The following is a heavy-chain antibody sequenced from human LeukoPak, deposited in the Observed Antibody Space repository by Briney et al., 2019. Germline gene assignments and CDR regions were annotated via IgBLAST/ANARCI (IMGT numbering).Heavy chain of an antibody. J-gene: IGHJ3*02. Sequence: GGSLRLSCAASGFTFSSYAMHWVRQAPGKGLEWVAVISYDGSNKYYADSVKGRFTISRDNSKNTLYLQMNSLRAEDTAVYYCARECSSTSCYGAFDIWGQGTMVTVSS. D-gene: IGHD2-2*01. CDR1: GFTFSSYA. V-gene: IGHV3-30*04. CDR3: ARECSSTSCYGAFDI. CDR2: ISYDGSNK.